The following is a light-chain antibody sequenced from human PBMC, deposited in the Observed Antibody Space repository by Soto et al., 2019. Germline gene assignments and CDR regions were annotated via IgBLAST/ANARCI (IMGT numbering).Light chain of an antibody. Sequence: DIQMTQSPSSVSASVGDRVTITCRASQGISSSLAWYQQKVGKAPKLLIYAASTLQSGVPSRFSSSGSGTDFTLTISSLQPEDFATYFCQQAYNVPYTFGQGTNLEIK. CDR1: QGISSS. V-gene: IGKV1-12*01. CDR2: AAS. CDR3: QQAYNVPYT. J-gene: IGKJ2*01.